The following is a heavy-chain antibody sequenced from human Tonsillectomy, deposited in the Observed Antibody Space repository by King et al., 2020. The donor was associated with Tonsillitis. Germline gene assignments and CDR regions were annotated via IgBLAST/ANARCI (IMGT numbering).Heavy chain of an antibody. CDR2: ISWNSGSI. V-gene: IGHV3-9*01. Sequence: VQLVESGGGLVQPGRSLRLSCAASGFTFDDYAMHWVRQAPGKGLEWVSGISWNSGSIGYADSVKGRFTISRDNAKNSLYLQMNSLRAEDTALYYCAKDKGARGLGSWNAFDIWGQGTMVTVSS. J-gene: IGHJ3*02. CDR1: GFTFDDYA. D-gene: IGHD6-13*01. CDR3: AKDKGARGLGSWNAFDI.